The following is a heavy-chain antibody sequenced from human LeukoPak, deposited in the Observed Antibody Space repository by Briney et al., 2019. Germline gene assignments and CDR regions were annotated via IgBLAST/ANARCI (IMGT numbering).Heavy chain of an antibody. J-gene: IGHJ4*02. V-gene: IGHV3-30*19. D-gene: IGHD3-9*01. CDR2: ISYDGSNK. Sequence: PGGSPRLSCAASGFTFSSYGMHWVRQAPGKGLEWVAVISYDGSNKYYADSVKGRFTISRDNSKNTLYLQMNSLRAEDTAVYYCASVKTGTHFDYWGQGTLVTVSS. CDR3: ASVKTGTHFDY. CDR1: GFTFSSYG.